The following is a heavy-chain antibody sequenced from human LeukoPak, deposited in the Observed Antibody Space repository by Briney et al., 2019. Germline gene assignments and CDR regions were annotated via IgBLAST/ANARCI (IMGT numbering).Heavy chain of an antibody. V-gene: IGHV3-21*01. CDR2: ISSSSSYK. D-gene: IGHD6-19*01. Sequence: GGSLRLSCAASGFTFSSYSMNWVRQAPGKGLEWVSSISSSSSYKYYADSVKGRFTISRDNAKNSLYLQMNSLRAEDTAVYYCAREWGIAVIDYWGQGTLVTVSS. CDR3: AREWGIAVIDY. J-gene: IGHJ4*02. CDR1: GFTFSSYS.